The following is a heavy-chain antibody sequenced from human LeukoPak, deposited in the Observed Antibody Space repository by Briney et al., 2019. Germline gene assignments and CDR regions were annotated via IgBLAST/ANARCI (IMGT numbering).Heavy chain of an antibody. CDR2: IYYSGRT. V-gene: IGHV4-61*01. Sequence: PSETLSLTCTVSGGSVSSGSYYWSWIRQPPGKGLEWIGYIYYSGRTNYNSSLKSRVTISVDTSKNQFSLKLSSVTAADTAVYYCARLLTGSRSKKNYYYFGMDVWGQGTTVTVSS. CDR3: ARLLTGSRSKKNYYYFGMDV. D-gene: IGHD3-9*01. CDR1: GGSVSSGSYY. J-gene: IGHJ6*02.